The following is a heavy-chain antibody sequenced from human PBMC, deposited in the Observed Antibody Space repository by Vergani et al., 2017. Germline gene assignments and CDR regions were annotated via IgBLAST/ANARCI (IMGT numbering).Heavy chain of an antibody. Sequence: QLQLQESGPGLVKPSETLSLTCTVSGGSISSSSYYWSWIRQPPGKGLEWIGEINHSGSTNYNPSLKSRVTISVDTSKNQFSLKLSSVTAADTAVYYCARGKRDIVVVPAARGVDYYYMDVWAKGPRSPSP. V-gene: IGHV4-39*07. CDR1: GGSISSSSYY. CDR3: ARGKRDIVVVPAARGVDYYYMDV. D-gene: IGHD2-2*01. J-gene: IGHJ6*03. CDR2: INHSGST.